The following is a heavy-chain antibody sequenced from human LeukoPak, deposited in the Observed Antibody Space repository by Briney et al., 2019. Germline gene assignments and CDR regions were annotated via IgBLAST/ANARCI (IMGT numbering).Heavy chain of an antibody. Sequence: GASVKVSCKVSGYTLTELSMHWVRQAPGKGVEWMGGFDPEDGETIYAQKFQGRVTMTEDTSTDTAYTELSSLRSEDTAVYYCATDLTTFGGVIVIPYYWGQGTLVTVSS. V-gene: IGHV1-24*01. CDR3: ATDLTTFGGVIVIPYY. J-gene: IGHJ4*02. CDR1: GYTLTELS. CDR2: FDPEDGET. D-gene: IGHD3-16*02.